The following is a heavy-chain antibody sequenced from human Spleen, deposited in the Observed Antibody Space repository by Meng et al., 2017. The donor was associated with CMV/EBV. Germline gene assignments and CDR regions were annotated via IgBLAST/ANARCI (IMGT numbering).Heavy chain of an antibody. J-gene: IGHJ4*02. CDR3: ARARFDY. CDR1: GDSISSGNYY. Sequence: SETLSLTCTVSGDSISSGNYYWGWIRQPPGKGLEWIGSIYYSGSTYYNPSLKSRVTISVDTSKNQFSLKLSSVTAADTAVYYCARARFDYWGQGTLVTVSS. CDR2: IYYSGST. V-gene: IGHV4-39*07.